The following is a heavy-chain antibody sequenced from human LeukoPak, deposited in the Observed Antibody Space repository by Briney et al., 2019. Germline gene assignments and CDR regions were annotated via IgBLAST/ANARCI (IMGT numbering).Heavy chain of an antibody. CDR1: GGSISSSSYY. CDR2: IYYRGNT. V-gene: IGHV4-39*01. CDR3: ARSPQWLLSSSNWFDP. J-gene: IGHJ5*02. D-gene: IGHD3-3*01. Sequence: SETLSLTCTVSGGSISSSSYYWGWIRQPPGKGLEWIGSIYYRGNTYYNPSLKGQVNISVDTSKNQFSLNLNSVTAADTAVYYCARSPQWLLSSSNWFDPWGQGTLVTVSS.